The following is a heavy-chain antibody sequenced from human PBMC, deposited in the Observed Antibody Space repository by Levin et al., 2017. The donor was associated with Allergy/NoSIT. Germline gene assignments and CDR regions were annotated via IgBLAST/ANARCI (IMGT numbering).Heavy chain of an antibody. CDR2: ISNSGSLI. D-gene: IGHD5-12*01. CDR3: ARDTGSAYESTAGPDY. J-gene: IGHJ4*02. V-gene: IGHV3-48*02. Sequence: GGSLRLSCAASGFTFSTFSMNWVRQAPGKGLECISFISNSGSLIYYADSVKGRFTISRDNAKNSLYLQMNSLRDEDTAVYYCARDTGSAYESTAGPDYWGQGTLVTVSS. CDR1: GFTFSTFS.